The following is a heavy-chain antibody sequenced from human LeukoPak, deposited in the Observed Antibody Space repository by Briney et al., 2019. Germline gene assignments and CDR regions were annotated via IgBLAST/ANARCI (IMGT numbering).Heavy chain of an antibody. V-gene: IGHV4-30-4*01. CDR2: IYYSGST. CDR3: ARAFSGDSSGYYYDYFDY. Sequence: SETLSLTCTVSGGSISSGDYYWSWIRQPPGKGLEWIGYIYYSGSTCYNPSLKSRVTISVDTSKNQFSLKLSSVAAADTAVYYCARAFSGDSSGYYYDYFDYWGQGTLVTVSS. CDR1: GGSISSGDYY. J-gene: IGHJ4*02. D-gene: IGHD3-22*01.